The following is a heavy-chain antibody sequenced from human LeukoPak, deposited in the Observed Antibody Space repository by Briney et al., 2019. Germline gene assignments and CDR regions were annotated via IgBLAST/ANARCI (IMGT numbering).Heavy chain of an antibody. D-gene: IGHD6-19*01. CDR1: GGSFSGYY. Sequence: SETLSLTCAVYGGSFSGYYWSWIRQPPGKGLEWIGEINHSGSTNYNPSLKSRVTMSVDTSKNQFSLKLTSVTAADTAVYYCAGAKIGVAGFFDNWGQGTLVTVSS. CDR3: AGAKIGVAGFFDN. V-gene: IGHV4-34*01. J-gene: IGHJ4*02. CDR2: INHSGST.